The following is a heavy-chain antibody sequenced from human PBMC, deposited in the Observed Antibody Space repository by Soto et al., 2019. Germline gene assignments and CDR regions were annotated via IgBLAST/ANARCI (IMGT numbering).Heavy chain of an antibody. CDR3: ARDNSESNSWWFDP. D-gene: IGHD1-26*01. J-gene: IGHJ5*02. V-gene: IGHV3-15*07. CDR2: IKSKFDGGSI. Sequence: GGSLRLPCAASGLTFSNAWINWVRQAPGKGLEWVGRIKSKFDGGSIEYAAPVKGSFTISRDDSKSTAYLQMNSLRSEDTAVYYCARDNSESNSWWFDPWGQGTLVTVSS. CDR1: GLTFSNAW.